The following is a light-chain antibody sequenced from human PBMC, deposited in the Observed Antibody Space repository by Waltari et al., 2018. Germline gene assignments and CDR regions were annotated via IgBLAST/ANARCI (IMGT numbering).Light chain of an antibody. CDR2: DVS. CDR1: SSDGGEYKI. V-gene: IGLV2-14*03. J-gene: IGLJ2*01. CDR3: TTYPDTNTPVV. Sequence: QSALTQPAPVSGSPGQSVTIPCTGVSSDGGEYKIVSWFRQPPGKVPKLILFDVSNRPSDISNRFSGYKSGNTAFLTISRLQADDEADYYCTTYPDTNTPVVFGGGTKVTV.